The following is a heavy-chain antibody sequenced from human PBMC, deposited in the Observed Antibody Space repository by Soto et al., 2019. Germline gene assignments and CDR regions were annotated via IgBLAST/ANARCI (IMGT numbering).Heavy chain of an antibody. Sequence: GASVRVSCKASGGTLSSYAISWVRQAPGQGLEWMGGIIPIFGTANYAQKFQGRVTITAYKSTSTAYMELSGLRSEDTAMNYCARAPPPPGSSGWIFDYWGQGTLVTVSS. CDR3: ARAPPPPGSSGWIFDY. CDR2: IIPIFGTA. CDR1: GGTLSSYA. V-gene: IGHV1-69*06. D-gene: IGHD6-19*01. J-gene: IGHJ4*02.